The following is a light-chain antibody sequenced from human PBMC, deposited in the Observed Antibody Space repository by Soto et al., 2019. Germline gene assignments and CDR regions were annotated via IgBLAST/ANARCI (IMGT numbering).Light chain of an antibody. CDR3: QQYGSSIT. CDR2: GTS. Sequence: EIWFTQSPATPSVGRGGRATLPCRASQSVPRSYLAWYQQKPGQAPRLLIYGTSSRATGIPDRFSGSGSGTDFTLTISRLEPEDFAVFYCQQYGSSITFGQGTRLEIK. J-gene: IGKJ5*01. CDR1: QSVPRSY. V-gene: IGKV3-20*01.